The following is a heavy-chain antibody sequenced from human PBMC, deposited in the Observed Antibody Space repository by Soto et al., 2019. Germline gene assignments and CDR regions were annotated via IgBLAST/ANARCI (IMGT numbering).Heavy chain of an antibody. CDR1: GYALTELS. D-gene: IGHD3-22*01. V-gene: IGHV1-24*01. CDR2: FDPEDGET. J-gene: IGHJ3*02. Sequence: AASVKVSCRVSGYALTELSMHWVRQAPGKGLEWMGGFDPEDGETIYAQKFQGRVTMTEDTSTDTAYMELSSLRAEDTAVYYCATSPYYYDRSGRDACDIWGRGTMVPV. CDR3: ATSPYYYDRSGRDACDI.